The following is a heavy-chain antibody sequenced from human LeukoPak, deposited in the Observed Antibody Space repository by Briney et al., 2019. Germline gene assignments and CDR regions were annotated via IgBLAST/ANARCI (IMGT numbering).Heavy chain of an antibody. D-gene: IGHD4-23*01. Sequence: SETLSLTCTVSGGSISSYYWSWIRQPPGKGLEWIGYISYSGSTNYNPSLKSRVTISVDTSKNQFSLKLSSVTAADTAVYYCASSESPMVTRRLFDYWGQGTLVTVSS. CDR1: GGSISSYY. CDR3: ASSESPMVTRRLFDY. V-gene: IGHV4-59*01. J-gene: IGHJ4*02. CDR2: ISYSGST.